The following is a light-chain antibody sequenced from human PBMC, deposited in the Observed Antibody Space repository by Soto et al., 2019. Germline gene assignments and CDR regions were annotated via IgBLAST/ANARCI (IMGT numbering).Light chain of an antibody. V-gene: IGLV2-8*01. CDR2: EVN. Sequence: QSVLTQPPSASGSPGQSVTISCTGTSSDVGGYNFVSWYQQYPGKAPKLMIYEVNKRPSGVPDRFSGSKSGNTASLTVSGLQAEDEADYYCSSYAGSNNVFGTGTRSPS. CDR3: SSYAGSNNV. CDR1: SSDVGGYNF. J-gene: IGLJ1*01.